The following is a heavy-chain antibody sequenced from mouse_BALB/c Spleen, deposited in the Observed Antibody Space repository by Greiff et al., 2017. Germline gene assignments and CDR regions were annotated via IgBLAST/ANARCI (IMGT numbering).Heavy chain of an antibody. CDR3: ARRGGITLDYFDY. CDR1: GYTFSSYW. D-gene: IGHD2-4*01. J-gene: IGHJ2*01. Sequence: VKLQESGAELMKPGASVKISCKATGYTFSSYWIEWVKQRPGHGLEWIGEILPGSGSTNYNEKFKGKATFTADTSSNTAYMQLSSLTSEDSAVYYCARRGGITLDYFDYWGQGTTLTVSS. V-gene: IGHV1-9*01. CDR2: ILPGSGST.